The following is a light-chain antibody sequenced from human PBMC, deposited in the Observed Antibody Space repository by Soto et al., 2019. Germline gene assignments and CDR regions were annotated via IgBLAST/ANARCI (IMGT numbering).Light chain of an antibody. CDR1: SSDVGGYNY. CDR2: EVS. CDR3: SSYTSSSTYV. J-gene: IGLJ1*01. V-gene: IGLV2-14*01. Sequence: LTQPASVSGSPGQSITISCTGTSSDVGGYNYVSWYQQHPGKAPKLMIYEVSNRPSGVSNRFSGSKSGNTASLTISGLQAEDEADYYCSSYTSSSTYVFGTG.